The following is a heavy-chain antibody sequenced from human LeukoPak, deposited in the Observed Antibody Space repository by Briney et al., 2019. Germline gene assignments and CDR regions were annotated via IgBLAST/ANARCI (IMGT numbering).Heavy chain of an antibody. CDR2: IYQDGSER. CDR1: GFIFSNYC. J-gene: IGHJ4*02. Sequence: GSLRLSCAASGFIFSNYCMSWVRQAPGKGLEWVAIIYQDGSERFYVDSLKGRFTISRDNAKNSVYLQVNSLRAEDTAVYYCARDISRVGATLYFDYWGQGTLVTVSS. CDR3: ARDISRVGATLYFDY. D-gene: IGHD1-26*01. V-gene: IGHV3-7*01.